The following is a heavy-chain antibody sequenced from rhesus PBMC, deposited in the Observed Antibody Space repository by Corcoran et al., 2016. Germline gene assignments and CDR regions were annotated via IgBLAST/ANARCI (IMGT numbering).Heavy chain of an antibody. Sequence: QVQLQESGPGVVKPSETLSLTCAVSGGSISDSYRWSWIRKPPGKGLEWIGYLYGSSTSTNYNPSLKSRVTISKDTSKNHFSLKLSSVTAADTAVYYCARTYCTGSGCYPFDYWGQGVLVTVSS. CDR2: LYGSSTST. V-gene: IGHV4S10*01. J-gene: IGHJ4*01. D-gene: IGHD2-21*01. CDR1: GGSISDSYR. CDR3: ARTYCTGSGCYPFDY.